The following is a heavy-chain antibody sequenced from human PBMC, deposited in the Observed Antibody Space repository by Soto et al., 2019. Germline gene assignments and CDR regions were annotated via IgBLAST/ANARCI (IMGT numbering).Heavy chain of an antibody. Sequence: SQTLSLTSAISGDSVSSNSAAWNWIRQSPSRGLEWLGRTYYRSKWYNDYAVSVKSRITINPDTSKNQFSLQLNSVTPEDTAVYYCARGFYDFWSGPGPMDVWGKGTTVTVSS. CDR3: ARGFYDFWSGPGPMDV. D-gene: IGHD3-3*01. V-gene: IGHV6-1*01. CDR1: GDSVSSNSAA. CDR2: TYYRSKWYN. J-gene: IGHJ6*03.